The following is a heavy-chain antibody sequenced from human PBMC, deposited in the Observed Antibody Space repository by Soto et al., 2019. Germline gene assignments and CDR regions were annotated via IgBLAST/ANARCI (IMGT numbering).Heavy chain of an antibody. CDR3: AKVTSARVFYFGLDV. V-gene: IGHV3-23*01. Sequence: QPGGSLRLSCAASGFTFTSYAMSWVRQAPGKGLEWVSIISGSAGRTYYADSVKGRFSISRDNSKNTLYLHMNSLRTEDTAIYYCAKVTSARVFYFGLDVWGQGTTVTVSS. CDR1: GFTFTSYA. D-gene: IGHD2-2*01. J-gene: IGHJ6*02. CDR2: ISGSAGRT.